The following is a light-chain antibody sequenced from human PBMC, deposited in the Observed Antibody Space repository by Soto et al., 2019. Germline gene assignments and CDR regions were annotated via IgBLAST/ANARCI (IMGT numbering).Light chain of an antibody. J-gene: IGKJ1*01. CDR3: QQYATSPLT. V-gene: IGKV3-20*01. CDR1: QGVGNNY. Sequence: EILLTQSPGTLSLPPGERVTLSCRASQGVGNNYLAWYQQKPGQAPRLLVHGASNRATGIPDRFSGSGSETDFTLTISRLEPEDFAVYYCQQYATSPLTFGQGTKVEIK. CDR2: GAS.